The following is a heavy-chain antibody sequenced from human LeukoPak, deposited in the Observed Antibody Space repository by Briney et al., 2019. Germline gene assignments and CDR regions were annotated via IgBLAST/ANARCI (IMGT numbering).Heavy chain of an antibody. CDR1: GYTFTSYD. J-gene: IGHJ3*02. CDR3: ARGSSEFDAFDI. V-gene: IGHV1-8*01. Sequence: ASVKVSCKASGYTFTSYDINWVRQATGQGLEWMGWMNPNSGNTGYAQKFQGRVTMTRNTSISTAYMELSSLRSEDTAVYYCARGSSEFDAFDIWGQGTMVTVSS. D-gene: IGHD3-10*01. CDR2: MNPNSGNT.